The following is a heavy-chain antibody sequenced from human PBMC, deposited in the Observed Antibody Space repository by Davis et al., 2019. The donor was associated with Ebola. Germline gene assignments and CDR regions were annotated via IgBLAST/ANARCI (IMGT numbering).Heavy chain of an antibody. Sequence: KVSCKGSGYSFTRHWIGWVRQMPGKGLDWMGIIYSVHSYTRYSPSFRGQVIISADKSMKTVFLQWSSLKASESGMYYCARGTDGYNPGGYFDSWGRGTLVTVSS. V-gene: IGHV5-51*01. CDR2: IYSVHSYT. CDR1: GYSFTRHW. J-gene: IGHJ4*02. CDR3: ARGTDGYNPGGYFDS. D-gene: IGHD5-24*01.